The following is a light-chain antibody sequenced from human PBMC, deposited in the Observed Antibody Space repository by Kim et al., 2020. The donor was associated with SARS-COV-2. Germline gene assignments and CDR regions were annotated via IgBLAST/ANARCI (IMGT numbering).Light chain of an antibody. CDR2: AAS. CDR1: QSISSY. J-gene: IGKJ4*01. Sequence: DIQMTQSPSSLSASVGDRVTITCRASQSISSYLNWYQQKPWKAPKLLIYAASSLQSGVPSRFSGSGSGTDFTLTISSLQPEDFATYYCQQSYSTPPVTFGGGTKVDIK. CDR3: QQSYSTPPVT. V-gene: IGKV1-39*01.